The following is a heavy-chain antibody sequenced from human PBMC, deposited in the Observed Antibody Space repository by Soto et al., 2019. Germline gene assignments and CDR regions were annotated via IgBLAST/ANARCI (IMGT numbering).Heavy chain of an antibody. Sequence: ASVKVSCKASGNTFSSYDINWVRQATGHGLEWMGWINPNSGNIGYAQKFQGRVTMTRDTAIRTAYMEVSRLRSDDTAVYYCARGRASGSYYLLDYWGQGTLVTVSS. CDR3: ARGRASGSYYLLDY. CDR1: GNTFSSYD. D-gene: IGHD3-10*01. CDR2: INPNSGNI. J-gene: IGHJ4*02. V-gene: IGHV1-8*01.